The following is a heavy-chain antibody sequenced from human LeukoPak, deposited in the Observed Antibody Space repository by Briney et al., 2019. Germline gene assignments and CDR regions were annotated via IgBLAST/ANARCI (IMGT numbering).Heavy chain of an antibody. Sequence: MSSETLSLTCAVYGESFSGYYWSWIRQPPEKGLEWIGEINDSGRTNYNPSLESRITISVDMSKNQFSLKLSSVTAADTAVYYCARVPTVTFFDYWGQGTLVTVSS. V-gene: IGHV4-34*01. D-gene: IGHD4-17*01. CDR2: INDSGRT. CDR3: ARVPTVTFFDY. J-gene: IGHJ4*02. CDR1: GESFSGYY.